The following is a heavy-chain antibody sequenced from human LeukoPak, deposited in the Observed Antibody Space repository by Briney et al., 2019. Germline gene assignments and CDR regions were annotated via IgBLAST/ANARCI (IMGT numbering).Heavy chain of an antibody. CDR3: ARDRRMIVVVISDAFDI. J-gene: IGHJ3*02. CDR1: GYTFTSYG. CDR2: ISAYNGNT. Sequence: VKVSCKASGYTFTSYGISWVRQAPGQGLEWMGWISAYNGNTNYAQKLQGRVTITTDTSTSTAYMELRSLRSDDTAVYYCARDRRMIVVVISDAFDIWGQGTMVTVSS. V-gene: IGHV1-18*01. D-gene: IGHD3-22*01.